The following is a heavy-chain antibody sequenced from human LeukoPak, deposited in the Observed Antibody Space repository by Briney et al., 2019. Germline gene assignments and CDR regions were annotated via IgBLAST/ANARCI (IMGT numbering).Heavy chain of an antibody. Sequence: GRSLRLSCAASGFTFSSYGMHWVRQAPGKGLEWVAFIRYDGSNKYYADSVKGRFTISRDNSKNTLYLQMNSLRAEDTAVYYCANFYYGSGSYYTIDYWGQGTLVTVSS. CDR1: GFTFSSYG. V-gene: IGHV3-30*02. CDR3: ANFYYGSGSYYTIDY. CDR2: IRYDGSNK. J-gene: IGHJ4*02. D-gene: IGHD3-10*01.